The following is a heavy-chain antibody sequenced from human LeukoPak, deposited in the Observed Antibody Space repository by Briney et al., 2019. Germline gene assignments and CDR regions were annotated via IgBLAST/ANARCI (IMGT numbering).Heavy chain of an antibody. CDR2: INPNSGGT. V-gene: IGHV1-2*04. D-gene: IGHD2-2*01. CDR1: GYTFTGYY. Sequence: ASVKVSCKAPGYTFTGYYMHWVRQAPGQGLEWMGWINPNSGGTNYAQKFQGWVTMTRDTSISTAYMELSRLRSDDTAVYYCARGVGCSSTSCYEVYYYGMDVWGKGTTVTVSS. J-gene: IGHJ6*04. CDR3: ARGVGCSSTSCYEVYYYGMDV.